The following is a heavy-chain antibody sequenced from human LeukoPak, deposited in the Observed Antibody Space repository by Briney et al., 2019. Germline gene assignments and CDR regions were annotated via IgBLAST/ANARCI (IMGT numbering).Heavy chain of an antibody. D-gene: IGHD3-9*01. Sequence: SQTLSLTCTVSGGSISSGSYYWSWIRQPAGKGLEWIGRIYTGGSTNYNPSLKSRVTISVDTSKHQFPLKLSSVTAAATAVYYCARDKARLTGYYHFDYWGQGTLVTVSS. CDR3: ARDKARLTGYYHFDY. J-gene: IGHJ4*02. CDR2: IYTGGST. V-gene: IGHV4-61*02. CDR1: GGSISSGSYY.